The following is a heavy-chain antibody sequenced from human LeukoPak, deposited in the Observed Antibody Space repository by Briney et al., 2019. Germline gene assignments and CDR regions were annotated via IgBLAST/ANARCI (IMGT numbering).Heavy chain of an antibody. CDR3: AKVMTVAGNYYFDY. J-gene: IGHJ4*02. D-gene: IGHD6-19*01. CDR2: ISGSGGST. Sequence: PGGSLRLSCAASGFTFSNAWMSWVRQAPGKGLEWVSAISGSGGSTYYADSVKGRFTISRDNSKSTLYLQMNSLRAEDTAVYYCAKVMTVAGNYYFDYWGQGTPVTVSS. CDR1: GFTFSNAW. V-gene: IGHV3-23*01.